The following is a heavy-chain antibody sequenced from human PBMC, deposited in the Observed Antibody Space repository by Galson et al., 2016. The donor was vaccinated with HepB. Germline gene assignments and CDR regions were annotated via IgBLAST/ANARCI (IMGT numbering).Heavy chain of an antibody. CDR3: VKDSFSSYGWGRDLVY. D-gene: IGHD3-16*01. V-gene: IGHV3-64D*06. Sequence: SLRLSCAASGFTFSNYAMSWVRQAPGKGLEWVSATSSNGGTTYYADSVKGRFTISRDNSKNTLYLQMRSLRAEDTAVYYCVKDSFSSYGWGRDLVYWGKGATVSAAS. CDR1: GFTFSNYA. CDR2: TSSNGGTT. J-gene: IGHJ4*02.